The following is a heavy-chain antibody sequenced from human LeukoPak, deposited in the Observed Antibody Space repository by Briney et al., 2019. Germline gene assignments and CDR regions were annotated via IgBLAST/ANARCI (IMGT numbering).Heavy chain of an antibody. CDR1: GFTFSSYN. D-gene: IGHD3-16*01. CDR3: ARADLINDAFDI. Sequence: GGSLRLSCAASGFTFSSYNMNWVRQAPGKGLGWVSSISSSGSYIFYADSVKGRFTISRDNAKNSLSLQMNSLRAEDTAVYFCARADLINDAFDIWGQGTMVTVSS. CDR2: ISSSGSYI. J-gene: IGHJ3*02. V-gene: IGHV3-21*01.